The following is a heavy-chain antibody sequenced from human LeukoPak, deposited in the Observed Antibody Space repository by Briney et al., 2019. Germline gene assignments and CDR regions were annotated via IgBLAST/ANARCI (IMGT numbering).Heavy chain of an antibody. CDR2: IYPGDSDT. D-gene: IGHD5-18*01. CDR3: ARHEDTAMVPRPFDY. Sequence: GESLKISCKGSGYSFTSYWIGWVRQMTGKGLESMGIIYPGDSDTRYSPSFQGQVTISADKSISTAYLQWSSLKASDTAMYYCARHEDTAMVPRPFDYWGQGTLVTVSS. V-gene: IGHV5-51*01. J-gene: IGHJ4*02. CDR1: GYSFTSYW.